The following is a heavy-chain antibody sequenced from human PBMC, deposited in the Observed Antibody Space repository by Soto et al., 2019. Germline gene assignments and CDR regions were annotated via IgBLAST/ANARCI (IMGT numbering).Heavy chain of an antibody. Sequence: LSLTCTVSGGSISSYYWSWIRQPPGKGREWIGYIYYSGSTNYNPSLKSRVTISVDTSKNQFSLKLSSVTAADTAVYYCARRAGYCSSTSCDYHYYYYMDVWGKGTTVTVSS. CDR3: ARRAGYCSSTSCDYHYYYYMDV. V-gene: IGHV4-59*08. D-gene: IGHD2-2*01. J-gene: IGHJ6*03. CDR1: GGSISSYY. CDR2: IYYSGST.